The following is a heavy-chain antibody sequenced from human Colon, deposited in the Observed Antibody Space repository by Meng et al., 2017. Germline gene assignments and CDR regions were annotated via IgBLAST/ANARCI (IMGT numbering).Heavy chain of an antibody. D-gene: IGHD5-18*01. CDR2: ISNNGGST. CDR3: ANGYSPDY. V-gene: IGHV3-23*04. CDR1: GFTFGSYG. J-gene: IGHJ4*02. Sequence: VQLVESGGGLVQPGGSLRLSCADSGFTFGSYGMSWVRQAPGKGLEWVSTISNNGGSTYYADSVKGRFTISRDNSKNTLYLQMNSLRAEDTAVYYCANGYSPDYWGQGTLVTVSS.